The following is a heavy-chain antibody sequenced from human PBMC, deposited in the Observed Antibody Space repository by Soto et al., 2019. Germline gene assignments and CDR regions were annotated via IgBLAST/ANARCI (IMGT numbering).Heavy chain of an antibody. V-gene: IGHV2-5*02. J-gene: IGHJ3*02. CDR1: GFSLSTSGVG. Sequence: QITLKESGPTLVKPTQTLTLTCTFSGFSLSTSGVGVDWIRQPTGKALESLALIYWDDEKRYSPSLKSRLTSTQDTSKDQVVLTMTTMDPVDTATYYCAHRHTLIAGDAFYIWGQGTLVTVSS. CDR3: AHRHTLIAGDAFYI. D-gene: IGHD6-13*01. CDR2: IYWDDEK.